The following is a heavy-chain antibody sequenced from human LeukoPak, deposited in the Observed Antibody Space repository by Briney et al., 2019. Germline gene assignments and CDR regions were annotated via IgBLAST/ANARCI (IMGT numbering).Heavy chain of an antibody. D-gene: IGHD4-17*01. Sequence: GGSLRLSCAASGFTFSSYSMNWVRQAPGKGLERVSSISSSSSYIYYADSVKGRFTISRDNAKNSLYLQMNSLRAEDTAVYYCARDRTLYDYGDFQAPGTTFDYWGQGTLVTVSS. CDR2: ISSSSSYI. V-gene: IGHV3-21*01. CDR3: ARDRTLYDYGDFQAPGTTFDY. J-gene: IGHJ4*02. CDR1: GFTFSSYS.